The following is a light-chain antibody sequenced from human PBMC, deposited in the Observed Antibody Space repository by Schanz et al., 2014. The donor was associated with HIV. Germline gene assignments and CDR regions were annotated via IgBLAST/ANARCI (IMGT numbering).Light chain of an antibody. CDR3: QQYGSSSPWT. CDR2: GAS. V-gene: IGKV3-20*01. J-gene: IGKJ1*01. Sequence: IVLTQSPGTLSLSPGERATLSCRASQSVRGSYLAWYQQTPGQPPRLLIYGASGRATGIPDRFSGSGSGTDFTLTISRLEPEDFAVYYCQQYGSSSPWTFGQGTKVEIK. CDR1: QSVRGSY.